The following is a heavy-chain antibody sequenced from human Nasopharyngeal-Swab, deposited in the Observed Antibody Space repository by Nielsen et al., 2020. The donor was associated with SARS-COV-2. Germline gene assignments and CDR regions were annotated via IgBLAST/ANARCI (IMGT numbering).Heavy chain of an antibody. D-gene: IGHD5-24*01. CDR2: ISYDGSNK. CDR3: ARGGWLQIITYFDL. CDR1: GFTFSSYG. Sequence: GESLKISCAAPGFTFSSYGMHWVRQAPGKGLEWVAVISYDGSNKYYADSVKGRFTISRDNSKNTLYLQMNSLRAEDTAVYYCARGGWLQIITYFDLWGRGTLVTVSS. V-gene: IGHV3-30*03. J-gene: IGHJ2*01.